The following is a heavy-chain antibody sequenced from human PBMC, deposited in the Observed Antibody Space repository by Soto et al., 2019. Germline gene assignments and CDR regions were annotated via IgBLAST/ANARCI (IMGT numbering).Heavy chain of an antibody. CDR2: ISGSGGST. CDR3: APRAGWSADFDY. V-gene: IGHV3-23*01. J-gene: IGHJ4*02. D-gene: IGHD6-19*01. CDR1: GFTCSSYA. Sequence: GGSLRLSCAASGFTCSSYAVSWVRQAPGKGLEWVSAISGSGGSTYYADSVKGRFTISRDNSKNTLYLQMNSLRAEDTAVYYCAPRAGWSADFDYWGQGTLVTVSS.